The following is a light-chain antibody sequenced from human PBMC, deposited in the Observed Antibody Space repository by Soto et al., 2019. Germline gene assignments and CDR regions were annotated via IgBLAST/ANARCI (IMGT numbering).Light chain of an antibody. CDR1: SSNIGAGYD. Sequence: QSVLTQPPSVSGAPGQRVTISCTGSSSNIGAGYDVHWYQQLPGTAPKLLIYGNSNRPSGVPVRFSGSKSGTSASLAITGLQAEDEADYYCQSYDSSLSGSLVFGGGTKLTVL. V-gene: IGLV1-40*01. J-gene: IGLJ3*02. CDR3: QSYDSSLSGSLV. CDR2: GNS.